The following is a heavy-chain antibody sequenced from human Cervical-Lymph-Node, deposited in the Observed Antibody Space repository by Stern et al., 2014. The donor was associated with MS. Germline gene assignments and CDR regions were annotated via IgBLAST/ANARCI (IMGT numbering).Heavy chain of an antibody. D-gene: IGHD5-18*01. CDR2: IYTTGST. Sequence: QLQLQESGPGLVKPSQTLSLTCTVSGGSVGSGSYDWSWIRQPAGKGLEWIGRIYTTGSTYYNPSLQSRVSISIDTSKTQFPLKLPSVTAADTAVYYCARDKEDTNMAFRYFDNWGQGTLVTVSS. V-gene: IGHV4-61*02. CDR3: ARDKEDTNMAFRYFDN. J-gene: IGHJ4*02. CDR1: GGSVGSGSYD.